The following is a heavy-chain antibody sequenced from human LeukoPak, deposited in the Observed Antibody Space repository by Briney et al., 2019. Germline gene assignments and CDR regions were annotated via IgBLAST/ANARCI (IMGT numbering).Heavy chain of an antibody. J-gene: IGHJ4*02. Sequence: PGGSLRLSCAASGFTFSSQSMNWVRQAPGKGLEWVSYISYSSSTIYYADSVKGRFTISKDNVKNSVYLQMNSLRVEDTAVYYCARDMGDPPPWGQGALVTVSS. V-gene: IGHV3-48*01. CDR1: GFTFSSQS. D-gene: IGHD3-16*01. CDR2: ISYSSSTI. CDR3: ARDMGDPPP.